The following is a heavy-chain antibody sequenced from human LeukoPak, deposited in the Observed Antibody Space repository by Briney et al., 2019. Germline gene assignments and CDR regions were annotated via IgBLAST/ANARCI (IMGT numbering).Heavy chain of an antibody. Sequence: PGGSLRLSCAASGFTFSSYAMHWVRQAPGKGLEWVSAISGSGGSTYYADSVKGRFTISRDNSKNTLYLQMNSLRAEDTAVYYCARDGHGDYAAFDIWGQGTMVTVSS. D-gene: IGHD4-17*01. CDR2: ISGSGGST. V-gene: IGHV3-23*01. CDR3: ARDGHGDYAAFDI. CDR1: GFTFSSYA. J-gene: IGHJ3*02.